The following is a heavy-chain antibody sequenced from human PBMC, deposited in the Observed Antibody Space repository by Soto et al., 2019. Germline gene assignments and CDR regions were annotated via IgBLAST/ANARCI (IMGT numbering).Heavy chain of an antibody. CDR1: GGTFSSYA. V-gene: IGHV1-69*13. CDR2: IIPIFGTA. J-gene: IGHJ4*02. CDR3: ARGITGTHSFDY. Sequence: GASVKVSCKASGGTFSSYAISWVRQAPGQGLEWMGGIIPIFGTANYAQKFQGRVTITADESTSTAYMELSSLRSEDAAVYYCARGITGTHSFDYWGQGTLVTVSS. D-gene: IGHD1-20*01.